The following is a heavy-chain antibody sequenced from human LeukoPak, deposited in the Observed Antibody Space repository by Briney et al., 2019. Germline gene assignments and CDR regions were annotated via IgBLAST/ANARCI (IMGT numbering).Heavy chain of an antibody. D-gene: IGHD3-22*01. Sequence: GGSLRLSCAASGFTFSNYAMSWVRQAPGKGLEWVSAISGSGGSTYYADSVEGRFTISRDNSKNTLYLQMNSLRAEDTAVYYCAKDPYYDSSGYRYYFDYWGQGNLVTVSS. CDR2: ISGSGGST. J-gene: IGHJ4*02. V-gene: IGHV3-23*01. CDR1: GFTFSNYA. CDR3: AKDPYYDSSGYRYYFDY.